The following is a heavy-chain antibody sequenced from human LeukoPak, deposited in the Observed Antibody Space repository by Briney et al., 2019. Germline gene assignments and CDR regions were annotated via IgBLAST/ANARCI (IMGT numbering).Heavy chain of an antibody. J-gene: IGHJ4*02. CDR1: GGSISSGDYY. CDR3: ARHRGYSSGWYAFDY. V-gene: IGHV4-30-4*01. Sequence: SETLSLTCTVSGGSISSGDYYWSWIRQPPGKGLEWIGYIYYSGSTNYNPSLKSRVAISVDTSKNQFSLKLSSVTAADTAVYYCARHRGYSSGWYAFDYWGQGTLVTVSS. D-gene: IGHD6-19*01. CDR2: IYYSGST.